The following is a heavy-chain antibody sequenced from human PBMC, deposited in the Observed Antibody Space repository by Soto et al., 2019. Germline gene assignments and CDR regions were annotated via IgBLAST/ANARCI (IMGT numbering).Heavy chain of an antibody. CDR3: ARDRGLYLYDSSGYYGA. CDR1: GFTVSSNY. J-gene: IGHJ5*02. D-gene: IGHD3-22*01. V-gene: IGHV3-66*01. Sequence: EVQLVESGGGLVQPGGSLRLSCAASGFTVSSNYMSWVRQAPGKGLEWGSVIYSGGSTYYADSVKGRFTISRDKSNNALYIKMNSLRAEDTAVYDCARDRGLYLYDSSGYYGAWGQGTLVTVSS. CDR2: IYSGGST.